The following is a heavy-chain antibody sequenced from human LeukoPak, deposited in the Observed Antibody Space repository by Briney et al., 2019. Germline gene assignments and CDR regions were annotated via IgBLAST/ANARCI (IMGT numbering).Heavy chain of an antibody. D-gene: IGHD3-10*01. Sequence: PGGSLRLSCAASGFTFSSYGMHWVRQAPGKGLEWVAVISYDGSNKYYADSVKGRFTISRDNSKNTLYLQMNSLRAEDTAVYYCANGEDYYGSGSYRYWGQGTLVTVSS. J-gene: IGHJ4*02. CDR1: GFTFSSYG. V-gene: IGHV3-30*18. CDR3: ANGEDYYGSGSYRY. CDR2: ISYDGSNK.